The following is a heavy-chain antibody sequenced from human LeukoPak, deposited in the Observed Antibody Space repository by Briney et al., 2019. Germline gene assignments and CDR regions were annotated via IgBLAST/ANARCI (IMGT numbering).Heavy chain of an antibody. J-gene: IGHJ3*02. CDR3: ARDPQWELLGGAFDI. Sequence: SETLSLTCTVSGGSISSYYWNWIRQPAGKGLEGIGRIYTSGSTNYNPSLKSRVTMSVDTSKNQFSLKMSSVTAADTAVYYCARDPQWELLGGAFDIWGQGTMVTVSS. V-gene: IGHV4-4*07. D-gene: IGHD1-26*01. CDR1: GGSISSYY. CDR2: IYTSGST.